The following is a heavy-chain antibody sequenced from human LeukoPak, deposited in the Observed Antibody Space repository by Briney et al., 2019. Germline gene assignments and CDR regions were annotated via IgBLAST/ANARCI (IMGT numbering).Heavy chain of an antibody. CDR1: GYTFTDYY. J-gene: IGHJ4*02. Sequence: ASVKVSCKASGYTFTDYYIHWVRQAPGQGPEWMGWISGNNDNPNYGQKFQGRFAVTTDSSTTTAYMELRNLTFDDTAVYYCARDGTSTDDYWGQGTLVTVSS. D-gene: IGHD2-2*01. CDR2: ISGNNDNP. V-gene: IGHV1-18*04. CDR3: ARDGTSTDDY.